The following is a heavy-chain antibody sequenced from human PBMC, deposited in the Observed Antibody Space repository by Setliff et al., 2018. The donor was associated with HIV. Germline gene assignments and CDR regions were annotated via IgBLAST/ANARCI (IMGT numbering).Heavy chain of an antibody. D-gene: IGHD3-22*01. Sequence: SETLSLTCAVSGYPIRDNFFWGWVRQPPGKGLEWIGSIYTSGSTNYNPSLKSRVTMSVDTSKNQFSLKLSSVTAADTAVYYCARDRLTYYFDYWGQGILVTVSS. CDR3: ARDRLTYYFDY. J-gene: IGHJ4*02. CDR1: GYPIRDNFF. CDR2: IYTSGST. V-gene: IGHV4-38-2*02.